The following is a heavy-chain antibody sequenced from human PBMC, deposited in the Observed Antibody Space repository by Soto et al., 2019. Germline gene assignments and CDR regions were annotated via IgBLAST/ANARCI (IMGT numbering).Heavy chain of an antibody. D-gene: IGHD2-2*01. Sequence: GGSLRLSCAASGFTFSSYAMSWVRQAPGKGLEWVSAISGSGGITCYEDSVKGRYTISRDNSKNTLYLQMNSLRAEDTAVYYCANTGYCSSTSCYYYYYMDVWGKGTTVTVSS. CDR1: GFTFSSYA. V-gene: IGHV3-23*01. CDR2: ISGSGGIT. CDR3: ANTGYCSSTSCYYYYYMDV. J-gene: IGHJ6*03.